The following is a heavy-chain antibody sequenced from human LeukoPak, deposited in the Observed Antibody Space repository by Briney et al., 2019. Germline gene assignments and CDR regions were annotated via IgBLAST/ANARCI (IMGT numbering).Heavy chain of an antibody. CDR2: ISSSSSTI. J-gene: IGHJ4*02. D-gene: IGHD1-26*01. CDR1: GFTFSSYS. V-gene: IGHV3-48*04. CDR3: ARRSSYSGSYYYDY. Sequence: GGSLRLSCAASGFTFSSYSMNWVRQAPGKGLEWVSYISSSSSTIYYADSVKGRFTISRDNAKNSLYLQMNSLRAEDTAVYYCARRSSYSGSYYYDYWGQGTLVTVSS.